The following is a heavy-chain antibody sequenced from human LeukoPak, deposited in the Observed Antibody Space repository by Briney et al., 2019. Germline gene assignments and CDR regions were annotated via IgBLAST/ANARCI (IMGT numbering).Heavy chain of an antibody. CDR2: INHSGST. V-gene: IGHV4-34*01. D-gene: IGHD3-22*01. CDR1: GGSFSGYY. J-gene: IGHJ4*02. CDR3: ARSTYCYDSSGYYYEDY. Sequence: SETLSLTCAVYGGSFSGYYWSWIRQPPGKGLEWIGEINHSGSTNYNPSLKSRVTISVDTSKNQFSLKLSSVTAADTAVYYCARSTYCYDSSGYYYEDYWGQGTLVTVSS.